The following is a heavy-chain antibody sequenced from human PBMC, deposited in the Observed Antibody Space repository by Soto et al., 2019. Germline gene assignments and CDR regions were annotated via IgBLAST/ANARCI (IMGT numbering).Heavy chain of an antibody. D-gene: IGHD3-16*01. CDR1: GFSLSTSGVG. V-gene: IGHV2-5*02. CDR3: AHYRWGTANWAYYFDY. J-gene: IGHJ4*02. Sequence: SGPTLVKPTQTLTLTCTFSGFSLSTSGVGVGWIRQPPGKALEWLALIYWDDDKRYSPSLKSRLTITKDTSKNQVVLTMTNMDPVDTATYYCAHYRWGTANWAYYFDYWGQGTLVTVSS. CDR2: IYWDDDK.